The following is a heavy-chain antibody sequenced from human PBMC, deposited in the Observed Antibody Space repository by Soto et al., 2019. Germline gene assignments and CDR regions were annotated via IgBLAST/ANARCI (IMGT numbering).Heavy chain of an antibody. V-gene: IGHV1-69*13. CDR2: IIPIFGTA. CDR1: GGTFSSYA. CDR3: ARARVVVVPAALNWFDP. J-gene: IGHJ5*02. Sequence: SVKVSCKASGGTFSSYAISWVRQAPGQGLEWMGGIIPIFGTANYAQKFQGRVTITADESTSTAYMELSSLRSEDTAVYYCARARVVVVPAALNWFDPWGQGTLVTVSS. D-gene: IGHD2-2*01.